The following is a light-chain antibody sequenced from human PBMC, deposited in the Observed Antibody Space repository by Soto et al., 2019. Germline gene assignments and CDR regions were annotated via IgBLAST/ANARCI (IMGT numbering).Light chain of an antibody. J-gene: IGKJ1*01. V-gene: IGKV3-20*01. CDR2: GAT. CDR3: QQYGSSPR. CDR1: QSVSSSY. Sequence: DIGLTQSQGTLSLSPGVRATLSCRASQSVSSSYLAWYQKRSGQAPRLLIYGATGRATGVPDRFRGSGSGTDFTLSISRLEPEGFAVYYCQQYGSSPRFGQGTKVEMK.